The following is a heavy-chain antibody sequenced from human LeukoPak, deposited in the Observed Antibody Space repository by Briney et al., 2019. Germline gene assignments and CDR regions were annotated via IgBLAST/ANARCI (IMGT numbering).Heavy chain of an antibody. CDR3: AKQGVHGGNRYYFDY. CDR2: IWYDGSNK. J-gene: IGHJ4*02. Sequence: TGGSLRLSCAASGFTFSSYGMHWVRQAPGKGLEWVAVIWYDGSNKYYADSVKDRFTISRDNSKNTLYLQMNSLRAEDTAVYYCAKQGVHGGNRYYFDYWGQGTLVTVSS. D-gene: IGHD4-23*01. V-gene: IGHV3-33*06. CDR1: GFTFSSYG.